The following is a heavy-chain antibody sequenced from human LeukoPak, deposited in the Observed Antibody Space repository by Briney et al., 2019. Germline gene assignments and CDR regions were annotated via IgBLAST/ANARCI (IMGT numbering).Heavy chain of an antibody. CDR1: GGSISSSSYY. CDR2: IYYSGST. J-gene: IGHJ4*02. V-gene: IGHV4-39*01. D-gene: IGHD1-1*01. CDR3: ARSTGPFDY. Sequence: SETLSLTCTVSGGSISSSSYYWGWIRQPPGKGLEWIGSIYYSGSTYYNPSLKSRVTISVDTSKNQFSLKLSSVTAADTAVYYCARSTGPFDYWGQGTLVTVS.